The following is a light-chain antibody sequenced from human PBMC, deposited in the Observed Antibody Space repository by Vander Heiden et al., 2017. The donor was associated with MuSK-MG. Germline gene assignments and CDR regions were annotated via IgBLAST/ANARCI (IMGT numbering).Light chain of an antibody. CDR3: QQYDDSPWT. CDR1: QSISTW. CDR2: TAS. V-gene: IGKV1-5*01. Sequence: EIQMAQSPSTLSASLGDRVTITCRASQSISTWLAWYEQKPGKAPKLLISTASSLESGVPSRFSGSGSGTEFTLTISSLQPDDIGTYYCQQYDDSPWTFGPGTKVDI. J-gene: IGKJ1*01.